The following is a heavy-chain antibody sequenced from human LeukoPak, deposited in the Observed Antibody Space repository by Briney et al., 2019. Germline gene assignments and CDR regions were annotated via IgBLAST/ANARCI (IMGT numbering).Heavy chain of an antibody. V-gene: IGHV3-30*18. Sequence: PGRSLRLSCVPSGFTLSSYGMRWVRQAPGKGREWVAVISYNGSKKNHAHSVKGRFTLSRDNSKNTLYLQLNSLRAEDTAVSYRAKDADGFWSSYYASSILHDYWGQGTLVTVSS. D-gene: IGHD3-3*01. CDR2: ISYNGSKK. CDR3: AKDADGFWSSYYASSILHDY. J-gene: IGHJ4*02. CDR1: GFTLSSYG.